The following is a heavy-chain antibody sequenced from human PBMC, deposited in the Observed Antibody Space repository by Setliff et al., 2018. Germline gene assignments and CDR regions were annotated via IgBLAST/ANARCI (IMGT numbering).Heavy chain of an antibody. CDR1: GFAFASYN. CDR3: TRREWLMKDAFDI. CDR2: LSSANNYI. J-gene: IGHJ3*02. V-gene: IGHV3-21*01. Sequence: GGSLRLSCAASGFAFASYNMIWVRQAPGKGLEWVSSLSSANNYIVYADSVKGRFTISRDNAKSSLYLQMNSLSAEDTAIYYCTRREWLMKDAFDIWGQGTMVTVSS. D-gene: IGHD5-18*01.